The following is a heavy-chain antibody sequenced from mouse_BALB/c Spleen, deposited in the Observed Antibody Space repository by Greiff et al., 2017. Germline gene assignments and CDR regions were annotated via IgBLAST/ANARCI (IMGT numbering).Heavy chain of an antibody. V-gene: IGHV5-4*02. CDR1: GFTFSDYY. CDR3: ARDQTDITTAWFAY. Sequence: EVKLMESGGGLVKPGGSLKLSCAASGFTFSDYYMYWVRQTPEKRLEWVATISDGGSYTYYPDSVKGRFTISRDNAKNNLYLQMSSLKSEDTAMYYCARDQTDITTAWFAYWGQGTLVTVSA. J-gene: IGHJ3*01. CDR2: ISDGGSYT. D-gene: IGHD1-2*01.